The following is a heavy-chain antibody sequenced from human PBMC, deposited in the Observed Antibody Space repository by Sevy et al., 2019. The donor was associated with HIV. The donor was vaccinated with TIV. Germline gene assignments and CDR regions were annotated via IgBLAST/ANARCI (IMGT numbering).Heavy chain of an antibody. CDR2: IRYDGSNK. D-gene: IGHD3-3*01. J-gene: IGHJ6*02. CDR3: AKDSDYDFWSGYYGPYYYYYYGMDV. Sequence: GGSLRLSCAASGFTFSSYGMHWVRQAPGKGLEWVAFIRYDGSNKYYADSVKGRFTISRDNSKNTLYLQMNSLRAEETAVYYCAKDSDYDFWSGYYGPYYYYYYGMDVWGQGTTVTVSS. CDR1: GFTFSSYG. V-gene: IGHV3-30*02.